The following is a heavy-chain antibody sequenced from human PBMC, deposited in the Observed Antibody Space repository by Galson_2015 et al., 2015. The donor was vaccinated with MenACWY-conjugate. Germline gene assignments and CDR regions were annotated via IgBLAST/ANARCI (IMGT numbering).Heavy chain of an antibody. J-gene: IGHJ5*02. CDR3: ARDMIAVAGTGEENWFDP. V-gene: IGHV1-69*13. Sequence: SVKVSCKASGGTFSSYAISWVRQAPGQGLEWMGGIIPTFGTANYAQKFQGRVTITADESTSTAYMELSSLRSEDTAVYYCARDMIAVAGTGEENWFDPWGQGTLVTVSS. CDR1: GGTFSSYA. D-gene: IGHD6-19*01. CDR2: IIPTFGTA.